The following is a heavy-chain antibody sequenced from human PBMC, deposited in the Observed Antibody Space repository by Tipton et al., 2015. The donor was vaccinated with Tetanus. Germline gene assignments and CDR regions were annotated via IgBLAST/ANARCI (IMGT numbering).Heavy chain of an antibody. CDR2: TYYRSKWYN. CDR3: ARVSGIVATMGYYYYGMDV. V-gene: IGHV6-1*01. J-gene: IGHJ6*02. D-gene: IGHD5-12*01. CDR1: GDSVSSNSAA. Sequence: GLVKPSQTLSLTCTISGDSVSSNSAAWNWIRQSPSRGLEWLGRTYYRSKWYNDYAVSVKSRITINPDTSKNQFSLQLNSVTPEDTAVYYCARVSGIVATMGYYYYGMDVWGQGTTVTVSS.